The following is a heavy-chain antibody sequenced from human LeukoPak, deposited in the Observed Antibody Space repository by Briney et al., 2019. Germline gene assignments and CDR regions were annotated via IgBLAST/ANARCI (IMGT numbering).Heavy chain of an antibody. V-gene: IGHV3-23*01. Sequence: EGSLRLSCAGSGFTPSNCGMSWVRQAPGKGLEWVSGISGSGGSTYYADSVKGRFTISRDNSKSTLYLQMNSLRAEDTATYYCAARPTSEAVAPSDFWGQGTLVTVSP. J-gene: IGHJ4*02. CDR3: AARPTSEAVAPSDF. D-gene: IGHD6-19*01. CDR1: GFTPSNCG. CDR2: ISGSGGST.